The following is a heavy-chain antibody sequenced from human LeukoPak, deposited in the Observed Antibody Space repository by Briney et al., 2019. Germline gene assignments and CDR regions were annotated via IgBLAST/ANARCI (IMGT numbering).Heavy chain of an antibody. Sequence: PSETLSLTCTVRVCSINNYYWIWIRHPPGKGLEWIGYIYYTGSTNYNPSLKSRVTISVDTSKDQFSLKLNSVTAADTAMYYCAKLPFGENYWGQGTLVTVSS. J-gene: IGHJ4*02. CDR1: VCSINNYY. CDR2: IYYTGST. V-gene: IGHV4-59*01. CDR3: AKLPFGENY. D-gene: IGHD3-10*01.